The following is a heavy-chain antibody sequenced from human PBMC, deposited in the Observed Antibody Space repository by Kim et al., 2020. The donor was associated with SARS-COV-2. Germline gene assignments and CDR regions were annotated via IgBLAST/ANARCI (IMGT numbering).Heavy chain of an antibody. CDR1: KFTVTKNY. Sequence: GGSLRLSCAISKFTVTKNYMNWVRQAPAKGLEWVSAIYSAGDTYYADSVKGRFTISRDNSKNTLYLQLNNLRAEDTAIYYCAADHGNSWIRDWGQGTLITVSS. CDR3: AADHGNSWIRD. CDR2: IYSAGDT. V-gene: IGHV3-66*01. D-gene: IGHD6-13*01. J-gene: IGHJ4*02.